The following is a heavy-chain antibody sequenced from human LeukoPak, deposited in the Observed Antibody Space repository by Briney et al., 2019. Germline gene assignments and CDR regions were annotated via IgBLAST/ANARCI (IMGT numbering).Heavy chain of an antibody. CDR3: AELGITMIGGV. V-gene: IGHV3-30*02. CDR2: IRYNGNNQ. CDR1: GFTFNNYG. J-gene: IGHJ6*04. D-gene: IGHD3-10*02. Sequence: SGGSLRLSCAASGFTFNNYGMHWVRQAPGKGLEWVAFIRYNGNNQYYADSVKGRFTISRDNAKNSLYLQMNSLRAEDAAVYYCAELGITMIGGVWGKGTTVTISS.